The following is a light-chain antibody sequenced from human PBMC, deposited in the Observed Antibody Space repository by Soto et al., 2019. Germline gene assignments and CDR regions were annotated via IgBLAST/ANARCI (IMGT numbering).Light chain of an antibody. CDR3: QQYGSSQT. J-gene: IGKJ1*01. Sequence: EIVLTQSPGTLPLSPGERATLSCRARQSVSSSYLAWYQQTPGQATRLLIYGASSRATGIPDRFSGSGSGSHFTLTISRLETEDLAVYSCQQYGSSQTFGQGTKVEIK. CDR1: QSVSSSY. V-gene: IGKV3-20*01. CDR2: GAS.